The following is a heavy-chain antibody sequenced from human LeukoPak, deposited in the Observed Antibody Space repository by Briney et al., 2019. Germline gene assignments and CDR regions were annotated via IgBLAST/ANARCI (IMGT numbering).Heavy chain of an antibody. CDR3: ARIGRVVRGVDYFDY. Sequence: ASVKVSCKASGYTFTGYYMHWVRQAPGQGLEWMGWINPNTGGTNYAQKFQGRVTMTRNTSISTAYMELSSLRSEDTAVYYCARIGRVVRGVDYFDYWGQGTLVTVSS. J-gene: IGHJ4*02. CDR1: GYTFTGYY. V-gene: IGHV1-2*02. D-gene: IGHD3-10*01. CDR2: INPNTGGT.